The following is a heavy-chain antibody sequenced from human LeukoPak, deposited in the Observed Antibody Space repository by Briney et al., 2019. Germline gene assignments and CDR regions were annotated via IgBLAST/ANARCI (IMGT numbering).Heavy chain of an antibody. CDR3: ARAPWDSYYNSYFDY. V-gene: IGHV4-4*02. J-gene: IGHJ4*02. CDR1: GDSISSSNW. CDR2: IYHTGST. D-gene: IGHD3-10*01. Sequence: PSETLSLTCAVSGDSISSSNWWSWVRPPPGKGLEWIGEIYHTGSTNYNPSLKSRVTISIDKSKNQFSLKLSSVTAADTALYFCARAPWDSYYNSYFDYWGQGTLVTVSP.